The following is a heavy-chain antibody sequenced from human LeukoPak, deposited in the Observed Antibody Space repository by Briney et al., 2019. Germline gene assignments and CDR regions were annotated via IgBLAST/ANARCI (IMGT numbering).Heavy chain of an antibody. Sequence: SETLSLTCTVSGGSISSGSYYWSWIRQPAGKGLEWIGRIYTSGSTNYNPSLKSRVTISVDTSKNQFSLKLSSVTAADTAVYYCVSSPSWYFDYWGQGTLVTVSS. CDR1: GGSISSGSYY. CDR2: IYTSGST. J-gene: IGHJ4*02. V-gene: IGHV4-61*02. D-gene: IGHD6-13*01. CDR3: VSSPSWYFDY.